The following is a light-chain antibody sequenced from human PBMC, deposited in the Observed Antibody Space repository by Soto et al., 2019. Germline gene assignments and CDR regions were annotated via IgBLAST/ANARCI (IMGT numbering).Light chain of an antibody. CDR2: DNN. Sequence: QSVLTQPPSVSAAPGQKVTISCSGTSSNIGINSVSWYQHLPGTAPKLLIYDNNKRPSGIPDRFSGSKSGTSATLGITGLQTEDEADYYCGTWDSGLSVYVFGPGTKLTVL. V-gene: IGLV1-51*01. CDR1: SSNIGINS. J-gene: IGLJ1*01. CDR3: GTWDSGLSVYV.